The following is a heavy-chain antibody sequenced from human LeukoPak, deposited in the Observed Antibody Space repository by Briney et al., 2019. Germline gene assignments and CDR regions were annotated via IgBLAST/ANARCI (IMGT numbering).Heavy chain of an antibody. CDR2: IYTSGST. J-gene: IGHJ5*02. V-gene: IGHV4-4*07. D-gene: IGHD2-15*01. CDR1: GGYISSYY. CDR3: ARGVHLGYCSGGSCVPLWFDP. Sequence: SETLSLTCSVSGGYISSYYWSWIRQPAGKGLEWIGRIYTSGSTNYNPSLKSRVTISVDTSKNQFSLKLSSVTAADTAVYYCARGVHLGYCSGGSCVPLWFDPWGQGTLVTVSS.